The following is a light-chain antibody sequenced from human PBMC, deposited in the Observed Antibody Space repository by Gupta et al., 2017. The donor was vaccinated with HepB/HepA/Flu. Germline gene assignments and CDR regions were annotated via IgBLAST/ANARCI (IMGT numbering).Light chain of an antibody. V-gene: IGLV10-54*04. J-gene: IGLJ1*01. CDR1: SNNVGHEG. CDR3: SAWDSSLNGHV. CDR2: KNN. Sequence: AGLTQPLSVSTGLRQTATLTCTGNSNNVGHEGAVWLQQHQGHPPKLLSYKNNDRPSGISERFSASRSGNTASLTITEVQPEDEADYYCSAWDSSLNGHVFGTGTKVNVL.